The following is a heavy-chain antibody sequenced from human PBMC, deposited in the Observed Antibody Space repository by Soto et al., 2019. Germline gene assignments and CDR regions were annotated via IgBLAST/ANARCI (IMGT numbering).Heavy chain of an antibody. CDR3: ARGGYSSTWSNLLDRSGLDV. J-gene: IGHJ6*02. CDR1: GGTFSSYA. D-gene: IGHD6-13*01. CDR2: IVPLFRTT. V-gene: IGHV1-69*06. Sequence: QVQLVQSGAEAKKPGSSVKVSCKTSGGTFSSYAISWVRQAPGQGLEWMGGIVPLFRTTNYAQKFQGRVTITADTSTYTGYMELSGLRSGDTAVYYCARGGYSSTWSNLLDRSGLDVWGQVTTVTVSS.